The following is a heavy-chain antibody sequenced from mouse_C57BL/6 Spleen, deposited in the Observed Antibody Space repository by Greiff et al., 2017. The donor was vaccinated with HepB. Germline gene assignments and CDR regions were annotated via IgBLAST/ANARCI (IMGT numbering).Heavy chain of an antibody. CDR1: GFSLTSYG. CDR3: ARIYYGNYDYIDY. CDR2: IWSGGST. J-gene: IGHJ2*01. V-gene: IGHV2-2*01. D-gene: IGHD2-1*01. Sequence: VKLMESGPGLVQPSQSLSITCTVSGFSLTSYGVHWVRQSPGKGLEWLGVIWSGGSTDYNAAFISRLSSSKENSKSQVFFKMNSLQADHTAIYYCARIYYGNYDYIDYWGQGTTRTVSS.